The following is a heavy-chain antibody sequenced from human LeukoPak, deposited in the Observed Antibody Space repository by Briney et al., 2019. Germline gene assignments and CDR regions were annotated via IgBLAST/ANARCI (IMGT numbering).Heavy chain of an antibody. Sequence: GRSLRLSCAASGFTFSSYGMHWVRQAPGKGLEWVAVISYDGSNKYYADSVKGRFTISRDNSKNTLYLQMNSLRAEDTAVHYCAKGKATVTTLFGDYWGQGTLVTVSS. CDR2: ISYDGSNK. CDR3: AKGKATVTTLFGDY. D-gene: IGHD4-17*01. J-gene: IGHJ4*02. CDR1: GFTFSSYG. V-gene: IGHV3-30*18.